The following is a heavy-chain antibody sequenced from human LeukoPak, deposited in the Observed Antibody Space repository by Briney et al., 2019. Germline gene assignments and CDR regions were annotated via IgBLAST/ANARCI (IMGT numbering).Heavy chain of an antibody. CDR2: IYYSGST. D-gene: IGHD3-22*01. Sequence: SETLSLTCTVSGGSISSYYWSWIRQPPGKGLEWIGYIYYSGSTNYNPSLKSRVTISVDTSKNQFSLKLSSVTAADTAVYYCARSLYDSSGYEGFDPWGQGTLVTVSS. J-gene: IGHJ5*02. CDR1: GGSISSYY. V-gene: IGHV4-59*01. CDR3: ARSLYDSSGYEGFDP.